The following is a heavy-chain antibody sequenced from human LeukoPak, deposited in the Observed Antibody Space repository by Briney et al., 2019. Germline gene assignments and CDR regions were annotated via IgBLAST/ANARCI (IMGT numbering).Heavy chain of an antibody. Sequence: PGGSLRLSCAASGFTFSSYEMNWVRQAPGKGLEWVSYISSSGSTIYYADSVKGRFTFSRDNAKNSLYLQMNSLRAEDTAVYYCAREYSSSLADYWGQGTLVTVSS. CDR2: ISSSGSTI. V-gene: IGHV3-48*03. CDR1: GFTFSSYE. CDR3: AREYSSSLADY. D-gene: IGHD6-13*01. J-gene: IGHJ4*02.